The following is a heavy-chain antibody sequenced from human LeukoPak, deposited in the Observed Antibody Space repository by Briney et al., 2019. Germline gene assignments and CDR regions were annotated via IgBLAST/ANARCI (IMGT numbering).Heavy chain of an antibody. J-gene: IGHJ5*02. CDR3: AKFDFWSGYYEWFDP. CDR2: IRYDGSNK. Sequence: GGSLRLSCAASGFTFSSYGMHWVRQAPGKGLEWVAFIRYDGSNKYYADSVKGRFTISRDNSKNTLYLQTNSLRAEDTAVYYCAKFDFWSGYYEWFDPWGQGTLVTVSS. CDR1: GFTFSSYG. D-gene: IGHD3-3*01. V-gene: IGHV3-30*02.